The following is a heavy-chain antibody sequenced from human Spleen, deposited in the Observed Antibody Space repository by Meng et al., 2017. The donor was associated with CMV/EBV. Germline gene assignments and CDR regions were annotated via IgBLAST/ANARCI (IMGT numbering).Heavy chain of an antibody. V-gene: IGHV5-51*01. CDR1: GYSFTNHW. CDR2: IYPGDSDT. J-gene: IGHJ4*02. Sequence: GESLKISCKGSGYSFTNHWIAWVRQMPGKGLEWMGIIYPGDSDTRYSPSFQGQVTISADKSISTAYLQWSSLKASDTAMYYCARRGTAPIAVAGSFDYWGQGTLVTVSS. CDR3: ARRGTAPIAVAGSFDY. D-gene: IGHD6-19*01.